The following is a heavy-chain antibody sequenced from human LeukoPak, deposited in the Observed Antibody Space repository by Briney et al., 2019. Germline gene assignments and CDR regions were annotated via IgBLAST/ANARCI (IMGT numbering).Heavy chain of an antibody. D-gene: IGHD3-16*01. Sequence: SETLSLTCTVSDDCISDYYRGWIRQPPGKGLEWIGYFYNSGRSTYNPSLKSRVTISADTSKNHFSLKLNSVTTADTAVYYCTRGAGWLIDYWGQGILVTASS. V-gene: IGHV4-59*01. CDR2: FYNSGRS. CDR3: TRGAGWLIDY. CDR1: DDCISDYY. J-gene: IGHJ4*02.